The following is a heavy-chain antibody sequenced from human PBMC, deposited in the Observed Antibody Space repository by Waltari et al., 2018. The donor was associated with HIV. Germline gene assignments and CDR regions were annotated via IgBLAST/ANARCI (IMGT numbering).Heavy chain of an antibody. Sequence: QVQLQQWGAGLLKPSETLSLTCAVYGGSFSGYYWSWIRQPPGKGLEWIGEINHSGSANYTPSLKRRVTISVDTSKNQFSLKLGSVTAADTAVYYCARGRGRGDESVDYWGQGTLVTVSS. CDR2: INHSGSA. D-gene: IGHD3-10*01. CDR3: ARGRGRGDESVDY. J-gene: IGHJ4*02. V-gene: IGHV4-34*01. CDR1: GGSFSGYY.